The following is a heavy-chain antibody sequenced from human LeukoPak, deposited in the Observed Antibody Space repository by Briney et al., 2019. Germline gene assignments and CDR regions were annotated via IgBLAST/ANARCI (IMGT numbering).Heavy chain of an antibody. J-gene: IGHJ5*02. V-gene: IGHV4-4*07. CDR2: IYTSGST. D-gene: IGHD2-2*02. CDR1: GGSISSYY. Sequence: SETLSLTCTVSGGSISSYYWSWIRQPAGKGLEWIGRIYTSGSTNYNPSLKSRVTMSVDTSKNQFSLKLSSVTAADTAVYYCARDRYCSSTSCYTVGGWFDPWGQGTLVTVSS. CDR3: ARDRYCSSTSCYTVGGWFDP.